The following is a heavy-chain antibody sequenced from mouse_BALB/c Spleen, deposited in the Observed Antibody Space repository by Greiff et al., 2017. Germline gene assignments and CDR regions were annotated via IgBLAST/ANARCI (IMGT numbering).Heavy chain of an antibody. CDR3: ARGGYDVAMDY. Sequence: VQLLQSGPGLVPPSQSLSITCTVSGFSLSSYSVHWVRQPPGKGLAWLGMIWGGGSTDYNTALKSRLSIIKDNSKSQVFLTMSSLQTDDTAMYYCARGGYDVAMDYWGQGTSVTVSS. CDR2: IWGGGST. J-gene: IGHJ4*01. V-gene: IGHV2-6-4*01. D-gene: IGHD2-2*01. CDR1: GFSLSSYS.